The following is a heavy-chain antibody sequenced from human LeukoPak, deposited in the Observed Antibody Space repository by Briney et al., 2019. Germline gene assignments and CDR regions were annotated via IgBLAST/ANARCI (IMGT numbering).Heavy chain of an antibody. V-gene: IGHV1-69*13. Sequence: ASVKVSCKASGGTFSSYAISWVRQAPGQGLEWMGGIIPIFGTANYAQKFQGRVTITADESTGTAYMELSSLRSEDTAVYYCTRALRSSSSSPFDYWGQGTLVTVSS. CDR2: IIPIFGTA. CDR3: TRALRSSSSSPFDY. D-gene: IGHD6-6*01. J-gene: IGHJ4*02. CDR1: GGTFSSYA.